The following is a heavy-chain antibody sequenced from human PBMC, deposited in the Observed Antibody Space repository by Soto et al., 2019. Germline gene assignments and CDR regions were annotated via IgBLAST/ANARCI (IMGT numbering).Heavy chain of an antibody. Sequence: QVQLQESGPGLVKPSDTLSLTCAVSGYSISSSXXXXXIRQSPGKGLEWIGHIYYSGTIYYDPSLKSRVTXXXXXXXXXXXXXXXXXXXXXXXXXXXATXAXTXXGPIDYWGQGTLVTVSS. J-gene: IGHJ4*02. D-gene: IGHD1-1*01. CDR1: GYSISSSXX. V-gene: IGHV4-28*05. CDR3: ATXAXTXXGPIDY. CDR2: IYYSGTI.